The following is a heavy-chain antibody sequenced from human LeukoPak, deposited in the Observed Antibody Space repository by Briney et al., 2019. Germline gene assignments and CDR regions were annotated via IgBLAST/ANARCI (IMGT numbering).Heavy chain of an antibody. Sequence: GGSLRLSCAASGFTLSSYSMNWVRQAPGKGLEWVSSISSSSSYIYYADSVKGRFTISRDNAKNSLYLQMNSLRAEDTAVYYCARDAAGYRFDPWGQGTLVTVSS. D-gene: IGHD3-16*02. CDR3: ARDAAGYRFDP. CDR1: GFTLSSYS. CDR2: ISSSSSYI. J-gene: IGHJ5*02. V-gene: IGHV3-21*01.